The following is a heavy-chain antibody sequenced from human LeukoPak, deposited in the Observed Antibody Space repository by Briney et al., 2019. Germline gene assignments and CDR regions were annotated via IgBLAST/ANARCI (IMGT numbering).Heavy chain of an antibody. CDR2: IYHSGST. V-gene: IGHV4-38-2*02. CDR3: ARVPYYYGSGRPRGGPNWFDP. CDR1: GYSISSGYY. Sequence: SETLSLTCTVSGYSISSGYYWGWIRQPPGKGLEWIGSIYHSGSTYYNPSLKSRVTISVDTSKNQFSLKLSSVTAADTAVYYCARVPYYYGSGRPRGGPNWFDPWGQGTLVTVSS. D-gene: IGHD3-10*01. J-gene: IGHJ5*02.